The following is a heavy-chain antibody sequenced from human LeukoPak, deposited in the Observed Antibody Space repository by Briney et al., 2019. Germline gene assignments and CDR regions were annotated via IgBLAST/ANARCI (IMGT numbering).Heavy chain of an antibody. CDR1: GFTFSGYA. J-gene: IGHJ4*02. D-gene: IGHD3-10*01. CDR3: AKRDTMIRGLDY. CDR2: ISGSGAST. Sequence: PGGSLRLSCAAAGFTFSGYAVSWVRQAPGKGLEWVSTISGSGASTYYADSVKGRFTISRDNSKNTLCLQMNSLRAEDTAVYYCAKRDTMIRGLDYWGQGTLVTVSS. V-gene: IGHV3-23*01.